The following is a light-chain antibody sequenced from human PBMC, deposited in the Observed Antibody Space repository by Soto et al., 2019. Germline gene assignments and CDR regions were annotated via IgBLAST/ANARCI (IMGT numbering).Light chain of an antibody. CDR1: QSISSY. CDR3: HQSFSAPLT. CDR2: SAS. Sequence: DIQVTQSPSSLSASVGDRFTITFRASQSISSYLSWYHQKPGKAPRLLIYSASSLHNGVPSRIRGSGFGTDFTLTISNLQPEDFGNYYCHQSFSAPLTFGGGTKVDIK. V-gene: IGKV1-39*01. J-gene: IGKJ4*01.